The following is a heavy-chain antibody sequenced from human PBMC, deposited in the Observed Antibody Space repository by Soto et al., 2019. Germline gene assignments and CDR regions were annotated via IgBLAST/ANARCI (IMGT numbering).Heavy chain of an antibody. CDR3: AGGNCAGDCYFDF. J-gene: IGHJ4*02. CDR2: INSGGGNT. Sequence: QVQLVQSGTEVKKPGASVKISCKASGYTFTGYYIYWVRQAPGQGLEFMGAINSGGGNTDYAQRFQGRVTVTRDTSKSTVYMELTSLRFDDTAVYYCAGGNCAGDCYFDFWGQGTLVTVSS. D-gene: IGHD2-21*02. V-gene: IGHV1-46*01. CDR1: GYTFTGYY.